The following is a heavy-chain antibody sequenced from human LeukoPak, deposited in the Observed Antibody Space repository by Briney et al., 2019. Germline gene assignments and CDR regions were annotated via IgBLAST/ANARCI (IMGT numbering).Heavy chain of an antibody. CDR1: GGSISSSSYY. CDR3: ARRGDI. V-gene: IGHV4-39*07. J-gene: IGHJ3*02. Sequence: PSGTLSLTCTVSGGSISSSSYYWGWIRQHPGKGLEWIGSIYYSGSTYYNPSLKSRVTISVDTSKNQFSLKLSSVTAADTAVYFCARRGDIWGQGTMVTVSS. CDR2: IYYSGST.